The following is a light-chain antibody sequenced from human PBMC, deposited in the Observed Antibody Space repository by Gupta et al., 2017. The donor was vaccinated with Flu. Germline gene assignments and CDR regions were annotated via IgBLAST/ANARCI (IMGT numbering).Light chain of an antibody. Sequence: QSSLTQPHSASGSPGQSVTISCTGTSSDVGAYNFVSWYQQHPGKAPKLMIYDFNKRPSGVPHRFAGSKSGNTASLTVSELQAEDEADYYCSSYAGSNNLLFGGGTKLTVL. CDR2: DFN. CDR3: SSYAGSNNLL. CDR1: SSDVGAYNF. J-gene: IGLJ2*01. V-gene: IGLV2-8*01.